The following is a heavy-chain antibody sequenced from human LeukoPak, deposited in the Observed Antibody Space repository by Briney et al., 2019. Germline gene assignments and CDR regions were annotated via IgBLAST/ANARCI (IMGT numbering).Heavy chain of an antibody. J-gene: IGHJ4*02. CDR2: INPSGGST. CDR3: ARGAPEDSTGYPPGY. V-gene: IGHV1-46*01. Sequence: ASVKVSCKASGYTFTSYYMHWVRQAPGQGLEWMGIINPSGGSTSYAQKFQGRVTMTRDTSTSTVYMELRSLGPEDTAVYYCARGAPEDSTGYPPGYWGQGTLVTVSS. CDR1: GYTFTSYY. D-gene: IGHD3-22*01.